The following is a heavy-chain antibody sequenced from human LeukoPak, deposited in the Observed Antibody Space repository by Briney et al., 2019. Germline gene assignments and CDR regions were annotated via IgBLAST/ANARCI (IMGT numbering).Heavy chain of an antibody. J-gene: IGHJ5*02. Sequence: GGSLRLSCAASEFTFSNYAMNWVRQAPGKGLEWVSGISGGGGSTYYADSVKGRFTISRDNSKNTLYLQVDSLRAEDTALYYCAKGSGINHYHWIDPWGQGTLVTVSS. V-gene: IGHV3-23*01. D-gene: IGHD1-14*01. CDR2: ISGGGGST. CDR1: EFTFSNYA. CDR3: AKGSGINHYHWIDP.